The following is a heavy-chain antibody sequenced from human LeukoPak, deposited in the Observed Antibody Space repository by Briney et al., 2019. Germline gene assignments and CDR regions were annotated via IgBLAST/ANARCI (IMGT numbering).Heavy chain of an antibody. CDR3: ARGGYQTTTCYQFDY. Sequence: GGSLRLSCAASGFTVSSNYMSWVRQAPGKGLEWVANIKKDGSEKYYVDSVKGRFTISRDNARNSLYLQMSSLSADDTAVYYCARGGYQTTTCYQFDYWGQGTLVTVSS. D-gene: IGHD2-2*01. V-gene: IGHV3-7*01. CDR2: IKKDGSEK. J-gene: IGHJ4*02. CDR1: GFTVSSNY.